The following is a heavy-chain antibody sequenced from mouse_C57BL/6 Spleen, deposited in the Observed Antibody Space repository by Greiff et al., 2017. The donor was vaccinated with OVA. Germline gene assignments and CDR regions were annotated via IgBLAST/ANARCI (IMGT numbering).Heavy chain of an antibody. Sequence: VQLQQSGPELVKPGASVKISCKASGYAFSSSWMNWVKQRPGKGLEWIGRLYPGDGDTNYNGKFKGKATLTADKSSSTAYMQLSSLTSEDSAVYFCARSNWFIDYWGQGTTLTVSS. D-gene: IGHD4-1*01. J-gene: IGHJ2*01. CDR3: ARSNWFIDY. V-gene: IGHV1-82*01. CDR2: LYPGDGDT. CDR1: GYAFSSSW.